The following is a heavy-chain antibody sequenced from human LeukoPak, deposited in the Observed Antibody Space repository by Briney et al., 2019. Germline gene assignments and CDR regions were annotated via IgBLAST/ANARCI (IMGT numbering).Heavy chain of an antibody. CDR3: AREVFFDILTGYPYYFDY. CDR1: GGSISIYY. V-gene: IGHV4-4*07. D-gene: IGHD3-9*01. Sequence: KPSETLSLTCTVSGGSISIYYWSWIRQPAGKGLEWIGRIYTSGSTNYNPSLKSRVTMSVDTSKNQFSLKLSSVTAADTAVYYCAREVFFDILTGYPYYFDYWGQGTLVTVSS. J-gene: IGHJ4*02. CDR2: IYTSGST.